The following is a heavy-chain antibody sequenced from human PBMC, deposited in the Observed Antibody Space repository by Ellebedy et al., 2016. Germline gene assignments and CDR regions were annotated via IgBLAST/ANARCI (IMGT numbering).Heavy chain of an antibody. CDR3: ARGVGSGWFDP. D-gene: IGHD2-15*01. CDR2: ISGSGGTT. V-gene: IGHV3-23*01. Sequence: GESLKISCAASGFTFSSYAMNWVRQAPGKGLEWVSAISGSGGTTYYADSVKGRFTISRDNSKNTLYLQMNSLRAEDTAVYYCARGVGSGWFDPWGQGTLVTVSS. J-gene: IGHJ5*02. CDR1: GFTFSSYA.